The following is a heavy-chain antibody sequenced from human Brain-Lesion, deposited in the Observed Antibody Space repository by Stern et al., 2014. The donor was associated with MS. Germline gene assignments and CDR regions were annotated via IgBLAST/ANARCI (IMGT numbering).Heavy chain of an antibody. V-gene: IGHV1-24*01. Sequence: VQLVESGAEVKKPGASVKVSCKASGYTLTDLSMHWVRQAPRKGLEWMGGFDPEDGETIYAKKFQGRVTMTEDTATDTAYMELSSLRSEDTAVYYCATLSPGAGGNYYRHFDYWGQGTLVTVSS. CDR2: FDPEDGET. CDR3: ATLSPGAGGNYYRHFDY. J-gene: IGHJ4*02. CDR1: GYTLTDLS. D-gene: IGHD1-26*01.